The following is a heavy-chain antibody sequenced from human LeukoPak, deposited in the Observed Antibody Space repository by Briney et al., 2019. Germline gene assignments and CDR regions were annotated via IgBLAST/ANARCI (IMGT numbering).Heavy chain of an antibody. CDR1: GFTSRSDS. D-gene: IGHD4-23*01. CDR2: IISIRSYI. Sequence: GGSLRPSRAASGFTSRSDSTNWARHGPAQGLGWVSSIISIRSYIYYADSVKGRFTISRDNAKNSLYLQMNSLRAEDTAVYYCARDQYGGNSVWGTDHDAFDIWGQGTMVTVSS. J-gene: IGHJ3*02. CDR3: ARDQYGGNSVWGTDHDAFDI. V-gene: IGHV3-21*01.